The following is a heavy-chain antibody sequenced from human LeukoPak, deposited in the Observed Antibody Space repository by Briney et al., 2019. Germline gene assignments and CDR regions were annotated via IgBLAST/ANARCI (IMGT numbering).Heavy chain of an antibody. CDR1: GFTFSSYA. V-gene: IGHV3-23*01. J-gene: IGHJ4*02. D-gene: IGHD3-9*01. CDR3: AKDGRYYDILTGYRSYYFDY. Sequence: PGGSLRLSCAASGFTFSSYAMSWFRQAPGKGLEWVSAISGSGGSTYYADSVKGRFTISRDNSKNTLYLQMNSLRAEDTAVYYCAKDGRYYDILTGYRSYYFDYWGQGTLVTVSS. CDR2: ISGSGGST.